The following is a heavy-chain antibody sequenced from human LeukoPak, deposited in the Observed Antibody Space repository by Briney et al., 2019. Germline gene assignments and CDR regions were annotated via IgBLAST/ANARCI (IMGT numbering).Heavy chain of an antibody. Sequence: GGSLRLSCAASGFTFSSYAMSWVRQAPGKGLEWVSAISGSGGSTYYADSVKGRFTISRDNSKNTLYLQMNSLRAEDTAVYYCAKGGYSYDSSGHSYFDYWSQGTLVTVSS. V-gene: IGHV3-23*01. CDR3: AKGGYSYDSSGHSYFDY. D-gene: IGHD3-22*01. J-gene: IGHJ4*02. CDR1: GFTFSSYA. CDR2: ISGSGGST.